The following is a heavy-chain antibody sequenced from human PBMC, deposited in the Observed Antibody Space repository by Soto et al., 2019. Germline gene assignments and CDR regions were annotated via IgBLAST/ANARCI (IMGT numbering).Heavy chain of an antibody. CDR3: ARDGGRYYDFDS. V-gene: IGHV3-7*01. J-gene: IGHJ4*02. D-gene: IGHD5-12*01. CDR2: IAKDGSEI. CDR1: GFALSNHW. Sequence: VGSLRLSCAASGFALSNHWMSWVRQAPGKGLEWVANIAKDGSEIFYVDSVKGRFTISRDNAKNSLYLQMNSLRAEDTAVYFCARDGGRYYDFDSWGQGTLVTVSS.